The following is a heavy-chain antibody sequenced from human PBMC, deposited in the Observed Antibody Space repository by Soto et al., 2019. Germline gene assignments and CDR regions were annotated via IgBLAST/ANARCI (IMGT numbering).Heavy chain of an antibody. D-gene: IGHD2-21*01. CDR3: AREVVVGATAKFDR. CDR2: FYRGGRR. Sequence: EVQMVESGGGLIQPGGSLKLSCAVSGFGVTESETYVSWIRQAPGKGLEWVAAFYRGGRRNYAASVKGRFVISRDKSETSVFLQLNLVRVEDTAVYYCAREVVVGATAKFDRWGQGTMVIVSP. CDR1: GFGVTESETY. V-gene: IGHV3-53*03. J-gene: IGHJ5*02.